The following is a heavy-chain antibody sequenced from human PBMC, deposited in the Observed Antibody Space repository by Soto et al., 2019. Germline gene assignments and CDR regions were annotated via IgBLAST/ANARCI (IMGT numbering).Heavy chain of an antibody. D-gene: IGHD2-21*01. J-gene: IGHJ4*02. Sequence: ETLSLTCTVSGGSISSYYWSWIRQPPGKGLEWIGFIHYSGSTNYNPSLKSRVTMSVDTSKNQFSLKLTSVNAADTAVYYCTRGGDAYKNGHWGQGTLVTVSS. CDR3: TRGGDAYKNGH. V-gene: IGHV4-59*01. CDR1: GGSISSYY. CDR2: IHYSGST.